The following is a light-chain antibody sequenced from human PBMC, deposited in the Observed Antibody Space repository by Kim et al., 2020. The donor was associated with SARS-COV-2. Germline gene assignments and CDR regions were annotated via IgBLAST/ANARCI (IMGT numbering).Light chain of an antibody. CDR2: GNN. CDR3: QSYDSSLSGVV. J-gene: IGLJ2*01. Sequence: QRVTISCTGSSSNIGAHYDVHWYQQLPGTAPKLLIYGNNNRPSGVPDRFSGSKSGTSASLAITGLQAEDEADYYCQSYDSSLSGVVFGGGTQLTVL. CDR1: SSNIGAHYD. V-gene: IGLV1-40*01.